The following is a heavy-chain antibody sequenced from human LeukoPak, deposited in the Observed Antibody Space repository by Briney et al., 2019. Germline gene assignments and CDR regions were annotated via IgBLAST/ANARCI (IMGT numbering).Heavy chain of an antibody. CDR3: ATGYCSGGSCYPDYYYGMDV. D-gene: IGHD2-15*01. CDR1: GFTFSSYA. J-gene: IGHJ6*04. CDR2: ISYDGSNK. Sequence: GGSLRLSCAASGFTFSSYAMHWVRQAPGKGLEWVAVISYDGSNKYYADSVKGRFTISRDNSKNTLYLQMNSLRAEDTAVYYCATGYCSGGSCYPDYYYGMDVWGKGTTVTVSS. V-gene: IGHV3-30*04.